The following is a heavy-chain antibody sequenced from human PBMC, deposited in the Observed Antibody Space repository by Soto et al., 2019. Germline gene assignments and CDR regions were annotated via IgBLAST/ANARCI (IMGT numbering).Heavy chain of an antibody. D-gene: IGHD2-2*02. CDR3: ARELPTTIRGGYYYSYGMDV. CDR1: GFILSSYW. V-gene: IGHV3-74*03. CDR2: LHSDGSTT. Sequence: EVQLVESGGGLVQPGGSLRLSCAASGFILSSYWMHWVRQVPGKGLVWVSRLHSDGSTTTYADSVKGRFTISRDNAKNTLNLQMNSLRAEDTAVYYCARELPTTIRGGYYYSYGMDVWGQGTTVTVSS. J-gene: IGHJ6*02.